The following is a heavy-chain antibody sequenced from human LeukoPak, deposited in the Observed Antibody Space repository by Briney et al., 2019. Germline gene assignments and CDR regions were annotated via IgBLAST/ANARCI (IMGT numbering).Heavy chain of an antibody. CDR2: INPSGGST. Sequence: ASVKVSCKASGYTFTSYYMHWVRQAPGQGLEWMGIINPSGGSTSYAQKFQGRVTITTDESTSTAYMELSSLRSEDTAVYYCARGRIVGDDAFDIWGQGTMVTVSS. D-gene: IGHD1-26*01. V-gene: IGHV1-46*01. CDR1: GYTFTSYY. J-gene: IGHJ3*02. CDR3: ARGRIVGDDAFDI.